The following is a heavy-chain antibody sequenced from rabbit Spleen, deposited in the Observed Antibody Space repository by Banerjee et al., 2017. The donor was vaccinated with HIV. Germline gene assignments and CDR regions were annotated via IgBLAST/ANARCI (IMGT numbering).Heavy chain of an antibody. J-gene: IGHJ4*01. D-gene: IGHD2-1*01. CDR3: ARDLVGVIGWNFYL. CDR1: GFSFSSSDY. V-gene: IGHV1S40*01. Sequence: QSLEESGGDLVKPGASLTLTCTASGFSFSSSDYMCWVRQAPGKGLEWIGCIDAGSSGFTYFATWAKGRFTISRTSSTTVTLRMTSLTAADRAAYFCARDLVGVIGWNFYLWGQGTLVTVS. CDR2: IDAGSSGFT.